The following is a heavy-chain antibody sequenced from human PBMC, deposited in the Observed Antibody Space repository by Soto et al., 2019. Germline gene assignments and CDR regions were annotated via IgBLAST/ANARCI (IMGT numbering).Heavy chain of an antibody. V-gene: IGHV1-69*13. CDR3: AREIAAAANWFDP. CDR1: GGTFSSYA. Sequence: SVKVSCKASGGTFSSYAISWVRQAPGQGLEWMGGIIPIFGTANYAQKFQGRVTITADESTSTAYMELSSLRSEDTAVYYCAREIAAAANWFDPWGQGTLVTVSS. D-gene: IGHD6-13*01. CDR2: IIPIFGTA. J-gene: IGHJ5*02.